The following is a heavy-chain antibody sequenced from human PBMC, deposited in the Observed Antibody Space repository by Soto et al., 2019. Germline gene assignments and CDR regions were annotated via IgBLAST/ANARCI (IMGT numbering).Heavy chain of an antibody. CDR2: INHSGST. V-gene: IGHV4-34*01. CDR1: GGSFSGYY. Sequence: SETLSLTCAVYGGSFSGYYWSWIRQPPGKGLEWIGEINHSGSTNYNPSLKSRVTISVDTSKNQFSLKLSSVTAADTAVYYCASLRRVTGTTRAYYYRMDVWGQGTTVPGSS. J-gene: IGHJ6*02. CDR3: ASLRRVTGTTRAYYYRMDV. D-gene: IGHD1-7*01.